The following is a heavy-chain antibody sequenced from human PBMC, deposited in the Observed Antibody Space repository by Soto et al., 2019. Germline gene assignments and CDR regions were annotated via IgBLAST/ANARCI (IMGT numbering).Heavy chain of an antibody. CDR2: IYYSGST. CDR3: ARHLSGLGGVIGDYGDDY. Sequence: SETLSLTCTVSGGSISSSSYYWGWIRQPPGKGLEWIGSIYYSGSTYYNPSLKSRVTISVDTSKNQFSLKLSSVTAADTAVYYCARHLSGLGGVIGDYGDDYWGQGTLVTVSS. J-gene: IGHJ4*02. V-gene: IGHV4-39*01. CDR1: GGSISSSSYY. D-gene: IGHD3-16*02.